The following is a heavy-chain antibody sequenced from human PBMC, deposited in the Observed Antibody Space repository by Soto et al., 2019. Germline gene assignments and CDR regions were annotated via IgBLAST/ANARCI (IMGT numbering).Heavy chain of an antibody. V-gene: IGHV4-30-2*03. Sequence: SETLSLTCAVSGGSISSGGYSWTWIRQPPGKGLEWIGCIYHSASTYYNPSLKSRVTISVDTSKNQFSLKLSSVTAADTAVYYCGWTAAGQRGSWFDPWGQGTLVTVSS. J-gene: IGHJ5*02. CDR3: GWTAAGQRGSWFDP. CDR1: GGSISSGGYS. D-gene: IGHD6-13*01. CDR2: IYHSAST.